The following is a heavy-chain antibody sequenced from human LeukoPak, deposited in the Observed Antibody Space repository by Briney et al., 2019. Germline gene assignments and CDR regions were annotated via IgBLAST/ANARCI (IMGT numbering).Heavy chain of an antibody. CDR3: VSGFPGALAGDS. CDR2: IRQEGREK. J-gene: IGHJ4*02. V-gene: IGHV3-7*01. D-gene: IGHD6-19*01. CDR1: GFTFSSYW. Sequence: PGGSLTLSCAASGFTFSSYWMIWVRQAPGKGLEWVANIRQEGREKHYLDSVKGRFTIYRDDAKNSVYLQMSSLRAEDTAVYYCVSGFPGALAGDSWGQGTLVTVSS.